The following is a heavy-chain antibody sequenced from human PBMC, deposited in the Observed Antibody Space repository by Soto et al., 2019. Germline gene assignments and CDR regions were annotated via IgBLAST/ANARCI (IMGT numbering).Heavy chain of an antibody. D-gene: IGHD2-15*01. Sequence: EVQLVESGGGLLQPGGSLRLSCAASGFSFSSYWMNWVRQAPGKGLVWVSRINSDGSVTNYADSVTGRFTISRDNAKNTLYLQMNSLRAEDAAVYYCARGGRYCSGGSCYVRFDPWGQGTLVTVSS. CDR3: ARGGRYCSGGSCYVRFDP. CDR2: INSDGSVT. J-gene: IGHJ5*02. V-gene: IGHV3-74*01. CDR1: GFSFSSYW.